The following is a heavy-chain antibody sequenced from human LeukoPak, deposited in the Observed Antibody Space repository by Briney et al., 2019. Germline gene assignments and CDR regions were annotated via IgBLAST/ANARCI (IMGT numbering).Heavy chain of an antibody. CDR1: GGTFSSYA. V-gene: IGHV1-69*05. CDR2: IIPIFGTA. D-gene: IGHD3-22*01. Sequence: SVTVSCKASGGTFSSYAISWVRQAPGQGLEWMGGIIPIFGTANYAQKFQGRVTITTDESTSIAYMELSSLRSEDTAVYYCARGRDSSGYYLYFDYWGQGTLVTVSS. J-gene: IGHJ4*02. CDR3: ARGRDSSGYYLYFDY.